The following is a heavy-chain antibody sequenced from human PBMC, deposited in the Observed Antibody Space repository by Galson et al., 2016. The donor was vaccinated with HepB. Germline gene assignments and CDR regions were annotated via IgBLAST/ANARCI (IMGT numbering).Heavy chain of an antibody. D-gene: IGHD2-15*01. Sequence: SLRLSCADSTFTFSNYWMTWVRQAPGKGLEWVANIKPDGSGKYYVDSVKGRFTISRDNAKNSLYLQMNSLRAEDTAVYYCARRSCTAGRCYSASYLCFDSWGQGTLVTVSS. CDR2: IKPDGSGK. CDR3: ARRSCTAGRCYSASYLCFDS. J-gene: IGHJ4*02. V-gene: IGHV3-7*01. CDR1: TFTFSNYW.